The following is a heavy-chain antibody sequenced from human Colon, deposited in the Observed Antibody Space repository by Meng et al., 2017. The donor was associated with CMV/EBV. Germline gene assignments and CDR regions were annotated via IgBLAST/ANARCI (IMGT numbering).Heavy chain of an antibody. CDR3: AHSYTARVRGGFDY. J-gene: IGHJ4*02. Sequence: FSGFSRSTSGVGVGWIRQPPGKALEWLALIYWDDDKRYSPSLKSRLTITKDTSKNQVVLTMTNMDPVDTATYYCAHSYTARVRGGFDYWGQGTLVTVSS. CDR2: IYWDDDK. CDR1: GFSRSTSGVG. V-gene: IGHV2-5*02. D-gene: IGHD3-10*01.